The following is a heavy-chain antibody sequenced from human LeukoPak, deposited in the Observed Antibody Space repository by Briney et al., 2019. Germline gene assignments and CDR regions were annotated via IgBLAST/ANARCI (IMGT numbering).Heavy chain of an antibody. CDR1: GFRLSTYW. J-gene: IGHJ3*02. V-gene: IGHV3-7*03. Sequence: GGSLRLSCAASGFRLSTYWMSWVRQAPGKGLEWVANIKQDGSHKNYVDSVKGRFTISRDNSKNTLYLQMNSLRAEDTAVYYCARGGSSDVFDIWGQGTLVTVSS. CDR2: IKQDGSHK. CDR3: ARGGSSDVFDI.